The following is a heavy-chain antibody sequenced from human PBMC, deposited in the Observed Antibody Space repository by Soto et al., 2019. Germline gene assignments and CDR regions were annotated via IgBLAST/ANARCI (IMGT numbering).Heavy chain of an antibody. CDR2: IYPGDSDT. CDR1: GYSFTSYW. V-gene: IGHV5-51*01. CDR3: ARVGGGYCSSTSCLDAFDI. J-gene: IGHJ3*02. Sequence: GESLKISCKGSGYSFTSYWIGWVRQMPGKGLEWMGIIYPGDSDTRYSPSFQGQVTISADKSISTAYLQWSSLKASDTAMYYCARVGGGYCSSTSCLDAFDIWGQGTMVTVSS. D-gene: IGHD2-2*01.